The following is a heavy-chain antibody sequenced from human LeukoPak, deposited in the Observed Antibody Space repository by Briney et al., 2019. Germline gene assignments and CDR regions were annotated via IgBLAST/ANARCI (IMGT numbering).Heavy chain of an antibody. CDR1: GGSFSGYY. CDR3: ARSLRGVILFFDY. V-gene: IGHV4-34*01. J-gene: IGHJ4*02. D-gene: IGHD3-10*01. CDR2: INHSGST. Sequence: SETLSLTCAVYGGSFSGYYWSWIRQPPGKGLEWIGEINHSGSTNYNPSLKSRVTISVDTSKNQFSLKLSSVTAADTAVYYCARSLRGVILFFDYWGQGTLVTVSS.